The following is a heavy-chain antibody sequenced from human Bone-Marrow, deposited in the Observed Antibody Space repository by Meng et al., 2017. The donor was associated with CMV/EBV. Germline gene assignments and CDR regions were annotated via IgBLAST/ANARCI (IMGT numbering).Heavy chain of an antibody. D-gene: IGHD3-22*01. Sequence: GESLKISCSASGLTFSSYSINWVRQAPGKGLEWVSSISSSSSYIYYADSVKGRFTISRDNAKNSLYLQMNSLRAEDTAVYYCARDRSYYYDSSGSPSFFDYWGQGTLVTVSS. J-gene: IGHJ4*02. CDR2: ISSSSSYI. V-gene: IGHV3-21*01. CDR3: ARDRSYYYDSSGSPSFFDY. CDR1: GLTFSSYS.